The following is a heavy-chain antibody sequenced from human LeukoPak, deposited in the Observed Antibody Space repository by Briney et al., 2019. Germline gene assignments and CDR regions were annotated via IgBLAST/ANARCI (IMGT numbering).Heavy chain of an antibody. D-gene: IGHD2-2*01. CDR1: GYTFTGYY. CDR2: IKPNSGGT. V-gene: IGHV1-2*02. Sequence: ASVKVSCKASGYTFTGYYMHWVRQAPGQGLEWMGWIKPNSGGTNYAQKFQGRVTMTRDTSISTAYMELSRLRSDDTAVYYCARDLVVVPAAINWFDPWGQGTLVTVSS. CDR3: ARDLVVVPAAINWFDP. J-gene: IGHJ5*02.